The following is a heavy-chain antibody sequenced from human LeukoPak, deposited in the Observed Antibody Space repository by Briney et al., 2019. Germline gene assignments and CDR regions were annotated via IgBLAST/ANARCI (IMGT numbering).Heavy chain of an antibody. V-gene: IGHV3-43*01. Sequence: GGSLRLSCAASGFTFDDYTMHWVRRAPGKGLEWVSLISWDGGSTYYADSVKGRFTISRDNSKNSLYLQMNSLRTEDTALYYCAKDISHYYYGMDVWGQGTTVTVSS. CDR1: GFTFDDYT. CDR2: ISWDGGST. J-gene: IGHJ6*02. CDR3: AKDISHYYYGMDV.